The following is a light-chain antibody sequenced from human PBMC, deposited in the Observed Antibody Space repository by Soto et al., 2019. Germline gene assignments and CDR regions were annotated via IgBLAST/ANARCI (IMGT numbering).Light chain of an antibody. CDR1: QSVSSSY. CDR3: QQYGNSPRYT. CDR2: GAS. J-gene: IGKJ2*01. Sequence: EIVLTQSTGTLSLSPGERATLSCRASQSVSSSYLAWYQQRPGQAPRLLIYGASSRATGIPDRFSGSGSGTDFTLTISRLEPEDFAGYYCQQYGNSPRYTFGQGTKLEIK. V-gene: IGKV3-20*01.